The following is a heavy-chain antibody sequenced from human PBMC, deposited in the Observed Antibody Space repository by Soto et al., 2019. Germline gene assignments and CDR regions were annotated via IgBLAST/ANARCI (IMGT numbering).Heavy chain of an antibody. CDR1: GGSISSSSYY. J-gene: IGHJ4*02. V-gene: IGHV4-39*07. D-gene: IGHD1-1*01. CDR3: LTAPVVWTY. CDR2: IYYSGST. Sequence: PSETLSLTCTVSGGSISSSSYYWGWIRQPPGKGLEWIGSIYYSGSTYYNQSLKSRVTISVDTSKNQFSPKLSSVTAADTAVYYCLTAPVVWTYWGQGTLVTVSS.